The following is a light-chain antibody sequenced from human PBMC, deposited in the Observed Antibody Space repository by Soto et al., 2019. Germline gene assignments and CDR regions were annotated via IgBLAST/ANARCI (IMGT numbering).Light chain of an antibody. CDR1: SSGTGTYNY. J-gene: IGLJ3*02. Sequence: QSVLTQPASVSGSPGQSITISCSETSSGTGTYNYVSWYQLHPGKVPKLIIYEVNNRPSGISPRFSGSKSGKTASLTISGLQAEDEADYYCCSFTTSSTWLFGGGTKLTVL. CDR2: EVN. V-gene: IGLV2-23*02. CDR3: CSFTTSSTWL.